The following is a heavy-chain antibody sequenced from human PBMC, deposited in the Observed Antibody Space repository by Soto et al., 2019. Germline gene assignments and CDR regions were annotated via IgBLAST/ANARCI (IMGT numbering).Heavy chain of an antibody. CDR3: ARDIGPGPHWFDP. CDR2: ISYDGSNK. D-gene: IGHD2-15*01. J-gene: IGHJ5*02. Sequence: QVQLVESGGGVVQPGRSLRLSCAASGFTFSSYAMHWVRQAPGKGLEWVAVISYDGSNKYYADSVKGRFTISRDNSKNTLYLQMNSLRAEDTAVYYCARDIGPGPHWFDPWGQGTLVTVSS. CDR1: GFTFSSYA. V-gene: IGHV3-30-3*01.